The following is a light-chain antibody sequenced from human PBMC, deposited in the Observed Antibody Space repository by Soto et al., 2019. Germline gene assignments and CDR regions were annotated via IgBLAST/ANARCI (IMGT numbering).Light chain of an antibody. V-gene: IGKV3-11*01. J-gene: IGKJ5*01. CDR2: DAS. Sequence: EIVLTQSPATLSLSPGERATLSCRASQSVSSYLAWYQQKPGRAPRLLIYDASNRATGIPARFSGSGSGTDFTLTISRLEPEDFAVYYCQQRSNWPPITFGQGTRLEIK. CDR1: QSVSSY. CDR3: QQRSNWPPIT.